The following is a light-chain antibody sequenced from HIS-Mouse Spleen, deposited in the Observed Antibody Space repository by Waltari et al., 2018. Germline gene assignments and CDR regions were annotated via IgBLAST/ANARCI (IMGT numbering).Light chain of an antibody. J-gene: IGLJ2*01. V-gene: IGLV2-11*01. CDR3: CSYAGSYTFVV. CDR1: ISDVGVYNY. Sequence: QSALTQPRSVSGSPGQSVTISCTGTISDVGVYNYVSWYQQHPGKAPKLMIYDVSKRPSGVPDRFSGSKSGNTASLTISGLQAEDEADYYCCSYAGSYTFVVFGGGTKLTVL. CDR2: DVS.